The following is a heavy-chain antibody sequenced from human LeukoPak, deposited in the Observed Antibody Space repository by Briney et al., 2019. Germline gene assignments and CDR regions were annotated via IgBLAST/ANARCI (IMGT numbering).Heavy chain of an antibody. Sequence: PGGSLKLPCVASGFTFSGSAVHWVRQSSGKGLEWVGHIDKKDNLYATAYAESVKGRFTISRDDSKDTAFLHMDSLKTEDTALYNCTRDTGTYTSFDPWGQGTLVTVSS. J-gene: IGHJ5*02. CDR1: GFTFSGSA. CDR2: IDKKDNLYAT. D-gene: IGHD5-18*01. V-gene: IGHV3-73*01. CDR3: TRDTGTYTSFDP.